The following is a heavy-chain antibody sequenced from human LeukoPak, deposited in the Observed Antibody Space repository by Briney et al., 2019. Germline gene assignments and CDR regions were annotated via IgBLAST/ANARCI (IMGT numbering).Heavy chain of an antibody. D-gene: IGHD4-11*01. J-gene: IGHJ5*02. CDR1: GFTFSSYS. CDR2: ISSRSSYI. CDR3: ARDTYSNYVGGWFDP. Sequence: PGGSLRLSCAASGFTFSSYSMNWVRQAPGKGREWVSSISSRSSYIYYADSVKGRFTISRDNAKNSLYLQINSLRAEDTAVYYCARDTYSNYVGGWFDPWGQGTLVTVSS. V-gene: IGHV3-21*01.